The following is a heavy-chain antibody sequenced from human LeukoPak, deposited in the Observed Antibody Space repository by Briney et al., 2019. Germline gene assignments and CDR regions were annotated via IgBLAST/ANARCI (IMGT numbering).Heavy chain of an antibody. V-gene: IGHV4-34*01. CDR2: INHSGST. J-gene: IGHJ5*02. CDR1: GGSFSGYY. CDR3: ARAPTYCGGDCYP. D-gene: IGHD2-21*02. Sequence: PSETLSLTCAVYGGSFSGYYWSWIRQPPGKGLEWIGEINHSGSTTYNPSLKSRVTISVDTSKNQFSLKLSSVTAADTAVYYCARAPTYCGGDCYPWGQGTLVTVSS.